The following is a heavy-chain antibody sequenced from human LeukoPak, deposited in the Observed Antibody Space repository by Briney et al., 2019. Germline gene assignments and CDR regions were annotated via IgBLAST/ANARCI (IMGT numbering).Heavy chain of an antibody. CDR3: AQGQWLVPGAFDI. CDR1: GYSFTSYW. CDR2: IYSGYSDT. V-gene: IGHV5-51*01. J-gene: IGHJ3*02. D-gene: IGHD6-19*01. Sequence: GESLKISCKGSGYSFTSYWIGWVRQMPGKGLEWMGIIYSGYSDTRYRPSFQGQDTISADKSISTAYQQWSSLKASDTAMYYCAQGQWLVPGAFDIWGQGTMVTVSS.